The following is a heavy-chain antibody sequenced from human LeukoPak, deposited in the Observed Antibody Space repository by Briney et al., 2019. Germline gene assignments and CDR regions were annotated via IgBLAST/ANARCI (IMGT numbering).Heavy chain of an antibody. D-gene: IGHD6-13*01. CDR2: IYYSGSA. J-gene: IGHJ4*02. CDR3: ARTAGGFRFDY. Sequence: SETLSLTCTVSGRPISSYYWRWIRQPPGKGLEWIGYIYYSGSANYNPPLKSRVTISVDTSKNQFSLKLSSVTSADTAVYYCARTAGGFRFDYWGRGTLVTVS. V-gene: IGHV4-59*01. CDR1: GRPISSYY.